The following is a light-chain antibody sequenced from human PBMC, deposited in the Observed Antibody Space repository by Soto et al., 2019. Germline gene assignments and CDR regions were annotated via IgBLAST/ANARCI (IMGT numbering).Light chain of an antibody. V-gene: IGKV3-11*01. CDR2: DAS. CDR1: QSVSSS. J-gene: IGKJ3*01. Sequence: EIVLTQSPDTLSLSPGERATLSCRASQSVSSSLAWYQQKPGQAPRLLIYDASKRATGIPARVSGSGPGTDLTLTISSLEPEDLAVYYCHQRSNWPPEVTFGPGTKVDIK. CDR3: HQRSNWPPEVT.